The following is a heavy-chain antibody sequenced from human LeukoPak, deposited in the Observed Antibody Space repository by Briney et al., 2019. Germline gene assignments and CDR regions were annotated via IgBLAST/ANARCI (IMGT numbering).Heavy chain of an antibody. CDR2: ISSSSSTI. CDR3: ARDPYSSSSRGDY. J-gene: IGHJ4*02. CDR1: GFTFSSYS. Sequence: GGSLRLSCAASGFTFSSYSMNWVRQAPGKGLEWDSYISSSSSTIYYADSVKGRFTISRDNAKNSLYLQMNSLRAEDTAVYYCARDPYSSSSRGDYWGQGTLVTVSS. D-gene: IGHD6-6*01. V-gene: IGHV3-48*01.